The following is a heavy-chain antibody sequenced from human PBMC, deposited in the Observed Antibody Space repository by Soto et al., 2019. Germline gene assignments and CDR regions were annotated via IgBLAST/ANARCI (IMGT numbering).Heavy chain of an antibody. CDR2: ISCYNGKT. CDR1: GYSFTAYG. CDR3: ARDGPPPELRFLEWHNYDYNGMVV. J-gene: IGHJ6*02. D-gene: IGHD3-3*01. Sequence: QVQVVQSGDEVKETGASVRVSCKTSGYSFTAYGISWVRQAPGQGLEWMGWISCYNGKTKYAQKVQGRVTMTTDTSTSTAYMEGRSLRSDDTAIYYCARDGPPPELRFLEWHNYDYNGMVVWGQGTTVTVSS. V-gene: IGHV1-18*01.